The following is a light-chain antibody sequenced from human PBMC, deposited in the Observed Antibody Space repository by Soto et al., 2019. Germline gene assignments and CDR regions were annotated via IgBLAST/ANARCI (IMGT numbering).Light chain of an antibody. J-gene: IGLJ1*01. Sequence: QSALTQPASVSGSPGQSITISCTGTSSDVGAYNYVSWYQQHPDKAPKLIIYDVGNRPSGVSNRFSGSKSGNTASLTISGLQAEDEADYYCTSYTSSTTYVFGTGTKVTVL. CDR2: DVG. V-gene: IGLV2-14*03. CDR1: SSDVGAYNY. CDR3: TSYTSSTTYV.